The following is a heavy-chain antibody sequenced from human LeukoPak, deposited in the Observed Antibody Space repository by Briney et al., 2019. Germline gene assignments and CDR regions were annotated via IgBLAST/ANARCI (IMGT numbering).Heavy chain of an antibody. D-gene: IGHD2-15*01. CDR1: GFTFSSYA. CDR2: ISGSGSST. CDR3: AKDLDCSGGSCYSTFDI. V-gene: IGHV3-23*01. J-gene: IGHJ3*02. Sequence: SGGSLRLSCAASGFTFSSYAMSWVRQAPGKGPEWVSGISGSGSSTYYANSVKGRFTISRDNSKNMLYLQMNNLRAEDMAVYYCAKDLDCSGGSCYSTFDIWGQGTMVTVSS.